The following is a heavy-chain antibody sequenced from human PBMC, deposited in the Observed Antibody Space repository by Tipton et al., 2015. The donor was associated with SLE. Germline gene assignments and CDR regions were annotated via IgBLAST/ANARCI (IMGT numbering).Heavy chain of an antibody. CDR3: AGRGDLVVEVAYLDY. CDR2: IYYNGRS. CDR1: GDSISDGDYY. D-gene: IGHD2-21*01. Sequence: TLSLTCTVAGDSISDGDYYWSWIRQHPGKGLEWLAYIYYNGRSYSNPSLKSRVTMSLDTSKNQFSLKLSSVTVADTAVYYCAGRGDLVVEVAYLDYWGQGILVTVSS. J-gene: IGHJ4*02. V-gene: IGHV4-31*03.